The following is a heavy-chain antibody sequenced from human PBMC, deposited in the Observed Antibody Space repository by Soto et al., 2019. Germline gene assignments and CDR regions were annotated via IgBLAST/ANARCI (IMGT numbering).Heavy chain of an antibody. V-gene: IGHV2-5*02. CDR2: IYWDDDT. J-gene: IGHJ3*01. Sequence: QITLKESGPTLVKPTQTLTLTCIFSGLSFSADGVGVGWIRQPPGKALEWLALIYWDDDTRYRPSLKSRLTITKDSSKNQVVLTMTNMDPLDTATYYCAHAFGGTSWPNDAFDVWGQGTVVTVSS. CDR3: AHAFGGTSWPNDAFDV. CDR1: GLSFSADGVG. D-gene: IGHD3-16*01.